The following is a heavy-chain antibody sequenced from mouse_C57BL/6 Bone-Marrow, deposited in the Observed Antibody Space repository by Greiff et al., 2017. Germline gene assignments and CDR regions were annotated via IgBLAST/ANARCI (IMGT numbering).Heavy chain of an antibody. D-gene: IGHD2-2*01. CDR1: GFSLTSYG. CDR3: ARNGYGRGDY. J-gene: IGHJ4*01. V-gene: IGHV2-2*01. Sequence: VKLMESGPGLVQPSQSLSITCTVSGFSLTSYGVHWVRPSPGKGLEWLGVIWSGGSPDYNAAFISRLSISKDNSKSQVFFKMNSLQADDTAIYYCARNGYGRGDYWGQGTSVTVSS. CDR2: IWSGGSP.